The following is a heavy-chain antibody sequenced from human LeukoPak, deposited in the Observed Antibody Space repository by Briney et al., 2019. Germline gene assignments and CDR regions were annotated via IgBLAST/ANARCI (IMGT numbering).Heavy chain of an antibody. CDR3: ARADYGGIPWGLGDY. Sequence: PGGSLRLSCAASEFTFSSYAMHWVRQAPGKGLEWVAVISYDGSNKYYADSVKGRFTISRDNSKNTLYLQMNSLRAEDTAVYYCARADYGGIPWGLGDYWGQGTLVTVSS. D-gene: IGHD4-23*01. CDR2: ISYDGSNK. V-gene: IGHV3-30-3*01. CDR1: EFTFSSYA. J-gene: IGHJ4*02.